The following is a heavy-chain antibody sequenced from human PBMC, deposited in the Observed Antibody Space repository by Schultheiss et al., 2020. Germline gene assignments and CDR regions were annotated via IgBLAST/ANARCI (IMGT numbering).Heavy chain of an antibody. CDR3: ARDRGPPPRIVATILPSTYYNFDP. CDR2: ISYDGSNK. J-gene: IGHJ5*02. Sequence: GGSLRLSCAASGFTFSSYGMHWVRQAPGKGLEWVAVISYDGSNKYYADSVKGRFTISRDNAKNSLYLQMSSLRAEDTAVYYCARDRGPPPRIVATILPSTYYNFDPWGKGTLVTVSS. D-gene: IGHD5-12*01. V-gene: IGHV3-30*03. CDR1: GFTFSSYG.